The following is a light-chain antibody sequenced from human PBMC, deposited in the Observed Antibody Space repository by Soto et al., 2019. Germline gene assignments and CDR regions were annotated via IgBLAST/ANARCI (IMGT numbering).Light chain of an antibody. CDR2: GAS. V-gene: IGKV3-20*01. CDR3: QQYVRSPLT. Sequence: PGERATLSCRASQSVRSNYLAWYQQKPGQAPRLLIHGASSRAAGIPDRFSGSGSGTDFTLIISRLEPEDFAVFYCQQYVRSPLTFGGGTKVEIK. CDR1: QSVRSNY. J-gene: IGKJ4*01.